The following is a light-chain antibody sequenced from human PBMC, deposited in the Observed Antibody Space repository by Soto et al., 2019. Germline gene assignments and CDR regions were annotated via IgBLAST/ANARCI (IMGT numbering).Light chain of an antibody. J-gene: IGKJ1*01. V-gene: IGKV3D-15*01. CDR1: ESVSIS. CDR3: QQYHVWPKWT. Sequence: EVLLTQSPAPLSVSPGEGATLSCRASESVSISLAWYQHKPGQPPRLLIHGASTRASGVPPRFSGSGSGTDFTLTITSLQSEDYAVYFCQQYHVWPKWTFGQGTKVDIK. CDR2: GAS.